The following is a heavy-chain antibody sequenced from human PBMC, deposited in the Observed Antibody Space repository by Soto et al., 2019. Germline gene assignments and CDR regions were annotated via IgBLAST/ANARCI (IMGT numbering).Heavy chain of an antibody. V-gene: IGHV3-21*01. CDR1: GFTFSSYS. CDR3: ARWPSPIAEAGNYYYYGMDV. CDR2: IGSSSSYI. J-gene: IGHJ6*02. D-gene: IGHD6-13*01. Sequence: EVQLVESGGGLVKPGGPLRPSCAASGFTFSSYSMNWVRQAPGKGLEWVSPIGSSSSYIYYADSVKGRFTISRDNAKNSLYLQMNSLRAEDTAVYYCARWPSPIAEAGNYYYYGMDVWGQGTTVTVSS.